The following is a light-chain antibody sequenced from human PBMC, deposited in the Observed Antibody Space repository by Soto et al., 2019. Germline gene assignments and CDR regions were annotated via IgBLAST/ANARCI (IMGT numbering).Light chain of an antibody. CDR2: QDI. Sequence: SYELTQPPSVSVSPGQTASITCSGNKLEDKYASWYQQKPGQAPVVVIYQDIKRPSGIPERFSGSNSGNTATLTISGTQAMDEADYYCKAWDSGGAHVFGTGTKLTVL. V-gene: IGLV3-1*01. J-gene: IGLJ1*01. CDR1: KLEDKY. CDR3: KAWDSGGAHV.